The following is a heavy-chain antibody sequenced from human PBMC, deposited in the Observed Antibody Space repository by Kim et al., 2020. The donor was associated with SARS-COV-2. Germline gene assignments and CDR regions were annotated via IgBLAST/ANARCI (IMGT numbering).Heavy chain of an antibody. Sequence: GGSLRLSCAASGFTFSSYGMHWVRQAPGKGLEWVAVISYDGSNKYYADSVKGRFTISRDNSKNTLYLQMNSLRAEDTAVYYCAKGPYYYGSGTMGYYYGMDVWGQGTTVTVSS. CDR1: GFTFSSYG. D-gene: IGHD3-10*01. J-gene: IGHJ6*02. CDR3: AKGPYYYGSGTMGYYYGMDV. V-gene: IGHV3-30*18. CDR2: ISYDGSNK.